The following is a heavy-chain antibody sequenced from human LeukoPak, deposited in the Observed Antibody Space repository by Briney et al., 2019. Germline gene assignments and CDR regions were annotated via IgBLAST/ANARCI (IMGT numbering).Heavy chain of an antibody. CDR1: GHTFTSYD. V-gene: IGHV1-8*01. D-gene: IGHD3-22*01. CDR2: MNPNSGNT. J-gene: IGHJ4*02. Sequence: ASVKVSCKASGHTFTSYDINWVRQATGQGLEWMGWMNPNSGNTGYAQKFQGRVTMTRNTSISTAYMELSSLRSEDTAVYYCAIYYYDSSGYYYGGDYFDYWGQGTLVTVSS. CDR3: AIYYYDSSGYYYGGDYFDY.